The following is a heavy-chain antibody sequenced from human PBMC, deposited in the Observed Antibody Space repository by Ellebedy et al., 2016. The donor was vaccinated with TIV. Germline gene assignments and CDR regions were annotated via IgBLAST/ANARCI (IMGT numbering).Heavy chain of an antibody. J-gene: IGHJ4*02. V-gene: IGHV4-59*08. D-gene: IGHD4-17*01. CDR1: GGSISNYY. CDR3: AGYFGAYFDY. Sequence: MPSETLSLTCSVSGGSISNYYWSWIRQPPGKGLEWIGYIFYSGSTNYNPSLKSRVTISLDTSKNQFSLKLSSVTAADTAVYFCAGYFGAYFDYWGQGTLVTVSS. CDR2: IFYSGST.